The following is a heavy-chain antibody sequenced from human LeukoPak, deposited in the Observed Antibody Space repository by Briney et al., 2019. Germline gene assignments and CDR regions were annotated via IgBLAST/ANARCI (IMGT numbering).Heavy chain of an antibody. D-gene: IGHD5-12*01. CDR1: GGSICSSHW. CDR2: IYHSGST. V-gene: IGHV4-4*02. CDR3: RRGTGYDRSRFDP. J-gene: IGHJ5*02. Sequence: SETLSLTCAVSGGSICSSHWWSWARQPPGEGLEWIGDIYHSGSTNNNPSLKSRVTMSVDKSKNQFSLKLSSVTAADTAVYYWRRGTGYDRSRFDPWGQGTLVTVSS.